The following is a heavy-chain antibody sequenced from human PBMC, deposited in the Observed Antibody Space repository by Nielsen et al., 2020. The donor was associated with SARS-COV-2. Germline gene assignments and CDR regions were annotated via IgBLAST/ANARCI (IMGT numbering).Heavy chain of an antibody. V-gene: IGHV1-69*06. J-gene: IGHJ4*02. Sequence: SVKVSCKASGGTFSSYAISWVRQAPGQGLEWMGGIIPIFGTANYAQKFQGRVTITADKSTSTAYMELNSLRAEDTAVYYCAKEGFGHYFDYWGQGTLVTVSS. CDR2: IIPIFGTA. CDR3: AKEGFGHYFDY. CDR1: GGTFSSYA. D-gene: IGHD3-10*01.